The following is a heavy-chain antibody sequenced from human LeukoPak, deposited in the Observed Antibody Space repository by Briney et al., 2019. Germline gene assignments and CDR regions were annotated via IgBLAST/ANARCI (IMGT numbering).Heavy chain of an antibody. CDR1: GFTFSDYY. D-gene: IGHD2-21*02. V-gene: IGHV3-23*01. J-gene: IGHJ4*02. Sequence: PGGSLRLSCAASGFTFSDYYMSWIRQAPGKGLEWVSAISGSGGSTYYADSVKGRFTISRDNSKNTLYLQMNSLRAEDTAVYYCAKAYPYCGGDCYPRPFDYWGQGTLVTVSS. CDR2: ISGSGGST. CDR3: AKAYPYCGGDCYPRPFDY.